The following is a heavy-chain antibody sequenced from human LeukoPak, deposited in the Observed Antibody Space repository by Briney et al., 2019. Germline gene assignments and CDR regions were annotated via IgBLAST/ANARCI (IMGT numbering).Heavy chain of an antibody. CDR2: INHSGST. V-gene: IGHV4-34*01. CDR3: ARGGWANLRAPFDY. J-gene: IGHJ4*02. Sequence: SETLSLTCAVSGGSFSGYYWSWIRQPPGKGLEWIGEINHSGSTNYNPSLKSRVTISVDTSKNQFSLKLSSVTAADTAVYYCARGGWANLRAPFDYWGQGTLVTVSS. D-gene: IGHD4/OR15-4a*01. CDR1: GGSFSGYY.